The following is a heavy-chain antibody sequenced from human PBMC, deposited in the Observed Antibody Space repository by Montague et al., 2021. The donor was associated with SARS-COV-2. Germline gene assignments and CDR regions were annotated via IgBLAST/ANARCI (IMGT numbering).Heavy chain of an antibody. Sequence: SETLSLTCTVSGDSVSNDRYYWGWIRQSPGKGLEWIGTIYFLGNTYYSPSLKSRVTMSVDTSKNQLSLRLTSVTASDTAIFYCARSAMIRGVLTSWVDPWGQGTLVTVSS. J-gene: IGHJ5*02. D-gene: IGHD3-10*01. CDR1: GDSVSNDRYY. CDR3: ARSAMIRGVLTSWVDP. CDR2: IYFLGNT. V-gene: IGHV4-39*01.